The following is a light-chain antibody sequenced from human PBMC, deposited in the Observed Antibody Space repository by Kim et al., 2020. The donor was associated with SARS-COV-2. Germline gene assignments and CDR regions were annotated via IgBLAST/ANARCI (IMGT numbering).Light chain of an antibody. J-gene: IGLJ2*01. CDR3: QVWDSSSDVI. CDR1: NIGSKS. CDR2: YDN. V-gene: IGLV3-21*04. Sequence: SYELTQPPSVSVAPGETATIPCGKDNIGSKSVHWYQQKPGQAPMLVISYDNDRPSGIPERVSGSNSGNPATLTIGRVEAGDEADYYCQVWDSSSDVIFGGGTQLTVL.